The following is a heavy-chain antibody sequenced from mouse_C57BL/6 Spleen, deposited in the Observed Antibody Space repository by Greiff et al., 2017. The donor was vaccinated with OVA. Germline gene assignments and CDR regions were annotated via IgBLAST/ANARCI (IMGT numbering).Heavy chain of an antibody. Sequence: EVQLQQSGPELVKPGASVKIPCKASGYTFTDYNMDWVKQSHGKSLEWIGDINPNNGGTIYNQKFKGKATLTVDKSSSTAYMELRSLTSEDTAVYYCARLYDGYPSYFDYWGQGTTLTVSS. CDR1: GYTFTDYN. J-gene: IGHJ2*01. V-gene: IGHV1-18*01. CDR2: INPNNGGT. D-gene: IGHD2-3*01. CDR3: ARLYDGYPSYFDY.